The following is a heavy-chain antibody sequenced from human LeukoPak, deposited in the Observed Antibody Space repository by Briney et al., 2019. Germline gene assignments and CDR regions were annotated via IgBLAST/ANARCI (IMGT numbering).Heavy chain of an antibody. D-gene: IGHD6-13*01. CDR2: IYYSGST. V-gene: IGHV4-59*01. CDR3: ARVGSSWYFDY. J-gene: IGHJ4*02. CDR1: GDSISSYY. Sequence: PSETLSLTCTVSGDSISSYYWSWIRQPPGKGLEWIGYIYYSGSTNYNPSLKSRVTISVDTSKNQFSLKLSSVTAADTAVYYCARVGSSWYFDYRGQGTLVTVSS.